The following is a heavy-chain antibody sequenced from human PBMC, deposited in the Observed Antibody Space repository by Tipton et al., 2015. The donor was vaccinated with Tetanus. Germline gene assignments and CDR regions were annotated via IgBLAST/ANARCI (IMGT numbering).Heavy chain of an antibody. CDR3: ARRGSSWYWYFDL. CDR1: GGSINSTTYY. J-gene: IGHJ2*01. V-gene: IGHV4-39*01. Sequence: TLSLTCTVSGGSINSTTYYWGWIRQAPGKGLEWIGSIYFSGRAYYNPSLKSRVTISIHTSENQLSLRLTSVTAADTAVYYCARRGSSWYWYFDLWGRGNLVTVSS. CDR2: IYFSGRA. D-gene: IGHD6-13*01.